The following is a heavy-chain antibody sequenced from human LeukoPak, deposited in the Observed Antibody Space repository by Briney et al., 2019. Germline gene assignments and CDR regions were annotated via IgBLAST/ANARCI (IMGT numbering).Heavy chain of an antibody. CDR2: INPNSGGT. D-gene: IGHD3-22*01. J-gene: IGHJ4*02. CDR1: GYTFTGCY. Sequence: ASVKVSCKASGYTFTGCYMHWVRQAPGQGLEWMGWINPNSGGTNYAQKFQGRVTMTRDTSISTAYMELSRLRSDDTAVYYCARVGYYHDSSGYYDYWGQGTLVTVSS. CDR3: ARVGYYHDSSGYYDY. V-gene: IGHV1-2*02.